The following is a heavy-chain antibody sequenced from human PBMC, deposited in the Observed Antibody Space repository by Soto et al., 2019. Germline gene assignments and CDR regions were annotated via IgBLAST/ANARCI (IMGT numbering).Heavy chain of an antibody. J-gene: IGHJ6*02. CDR1: GLTVSGNY. CDR3: ARDRRERQLLEYHYYGLDV. CDR2: MYSGGDT. Sequence: EVQLVESGGGLVQPGGSLRLSCAASGLTVSGNYMTWVRQAPGKGLEWVSGMYSGGDTHYADSVKGRFIISRDTSKNAVYLQMNSLRAEDTAVYYCARDRRERQLLEYHYYGLDVWGQGTAVSVSS. V-gene: IGHV3-66*01. D-gene: IGHD6-6*01.